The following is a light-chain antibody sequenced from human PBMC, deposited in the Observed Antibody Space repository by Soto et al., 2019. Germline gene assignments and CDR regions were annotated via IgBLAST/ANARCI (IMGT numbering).Light chain of an antibody. CDR1: SSDVGRYNL. CDR2: EDI. V-gene: IGLV2-23*01. J-gene: IGLJ2*01. CDR3: CSYAGGTSVV. Sequence: QPALTQPASVSGSPGQSITISCTGSSSDVGRYNLVSWYQQHPGKAPKLMIYEDIERPSGVSNRFSGSKSGNTASLTISGLQTEDEADYYCCSYAGGTSVVFGGGTKLTVL.